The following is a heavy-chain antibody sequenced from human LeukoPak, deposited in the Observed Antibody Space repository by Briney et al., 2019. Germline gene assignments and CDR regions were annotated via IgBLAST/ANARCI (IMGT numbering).Heavy chain of an antibody. CDR3: ARAKYYYDSSDAFDI. V-gene: IGHV1-18*01. CDR1: GYTFTSYG. Sequence: ASVKVSCKASGYTFTSYGISWVRQAPGQGLEWMGWISAYNGNTNYAQKFQGRVTMTRDTSTSTVYMELSSLRSEDTAVYYCARAKYYYDSSDAFDIWGQGTMVTVSS. D-gene: IGHD3-22*01. J-gene: IGHJ3*02. CDR2: ISAYNGNT.